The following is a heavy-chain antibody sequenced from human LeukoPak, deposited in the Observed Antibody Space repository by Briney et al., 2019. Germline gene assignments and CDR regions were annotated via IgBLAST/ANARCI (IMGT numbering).Heavy chain of an antibody. CDR2: IKQDGSEK. CDR1: GFTFGSYW. J-gene: IGHJ6*02. D-gene: IGHD4-11*01. CDR3: ARVSRDFYSNYYYYYGMDV. V-gene: IGHV3-7*01. Sequence: TGGSLRLSCAASGFTFGSYWMSWVRQAPGKGLEWVANIKQDGSEKYYVDSVKGRFTISRDNAKNSLYLQMNSLRAEDTAVYYCARVSRDFYSNYYYYYGMDVWGQGTTVTVSS.